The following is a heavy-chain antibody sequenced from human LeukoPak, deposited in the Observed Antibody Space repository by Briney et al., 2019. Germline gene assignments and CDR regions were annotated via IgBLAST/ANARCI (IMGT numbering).Heavy chain of an antibody. Sequence: GVSLKLSCAASGFTFSTYWMSWVRQAPGKGLEWVANIKQDGSEKYYVDSVKGRFTISRDNAKNSLYLQMNSLRAEDTAVYYCARDHDVDILTGYYLDYWGQGTLVTVSS. J-gene: IGHJ4*02. V-gene: IGHV3-7*01. CDR3: ARDHDVDILTGYYLDY. D-gene: IGHD3-9*01. CDR2: IKQDGSEK. CDR1: GFTFSTYW.